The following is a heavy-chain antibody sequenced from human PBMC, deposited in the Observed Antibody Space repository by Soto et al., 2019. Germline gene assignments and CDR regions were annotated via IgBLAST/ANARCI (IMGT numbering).Heavy chain of an antibody. Sequence: ESGGGVVQPGRSLRLSCAASGFTFSSYGMHWVRQAPGKGLEWVAVIWYDGSNKYYADSVKGRFTISRDNSKNTLYLQMNSLRAEDTAVYYCARLSGYSSGWPDYWGQGTLVTVSS. V-gene: IGHV3-33*01. D-gene: IGHD6-19*01. CDR3: ARLSGYSSGWPDY. J-gene: IGHJ4*02. CDR2: IWYDGSNK. CDR1: GFTFSSYG.